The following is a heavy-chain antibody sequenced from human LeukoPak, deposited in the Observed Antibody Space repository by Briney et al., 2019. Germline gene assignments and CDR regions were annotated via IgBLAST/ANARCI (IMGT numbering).Heavy chain of an antibody. CDR2: INWNGGST. V-gene: IGHV3-20*04. CDR1: GYSISSGYY. J-gene: IGHJ5*02. Sequence: ETLSLTCAVSGYSISSGYYWGWIRQPPGKGLEWVSDINWNGGSTGYADSVKGRFTISKDNAKNSLYLQMNSLRAEDTALYYCARARRAPMVRGVINWFDPWGQGTLVTVSS. D-gene: IGHD3-10*01. CDR3: ARARRAPMVRGVINWFDP.